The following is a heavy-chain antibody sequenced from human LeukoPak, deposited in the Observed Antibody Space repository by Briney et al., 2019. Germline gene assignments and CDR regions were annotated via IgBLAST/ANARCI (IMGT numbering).Heavy chain of an antibody. CDR2: ISYDGSNK. J-gene: IGHJ5*02. CDR3: ARDYKGNTVTTSWFDP. Sequence: GGSLRLSCAASGFTFSSYNMNWVRQAPGKGLEWVAVISYDGSNKYYADSVKGRFTISRDNSKNTLYLQMNSLRAEDTAVYYCARDYKGNTVTTSWFDPWGQGTLVTVSS. D-gene: IGHD4-17*01. CDR1: GFTFSSYN. V-gene: IGHV3-30*04.